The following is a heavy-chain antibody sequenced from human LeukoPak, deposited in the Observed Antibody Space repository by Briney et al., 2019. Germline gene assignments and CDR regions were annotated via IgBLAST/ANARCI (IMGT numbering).Heavy chain of an antibody. V-gene: IGHV3-30*18. CDR3: AKDLERELLSFYYYMDV. Sequence: GGSLRLSCAASGFTFSSYGMHWVRQAPGKGLEWVAVISYDGSNKYYADSVKGRFTISRDNSKNTLYLQMNSLRAEDTAVYYCAKDLERELLSFYYYMDVWGKGTTVTVSS. D-gene: IGHD3-10*01. CDR1: GFTFSSYG. CDR2: ISYDGSNK. J-gene: IGHJ6*03.